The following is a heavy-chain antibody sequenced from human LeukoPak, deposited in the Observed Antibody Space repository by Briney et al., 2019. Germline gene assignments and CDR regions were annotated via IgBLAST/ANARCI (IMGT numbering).Heavy chain of an antibody. V-gene: IGHV5-51*01. CDR2: IHPGDSDT. Sequence: GESLKISCKGSGYSFSSYWIVWVRQMPGKGLEWMGIIHPGDSDTTYSPSFQGQVTISADKSVSTAYLQWSNLKASDTAMYYCARRYCSGGSCNSRLGWFDPWGQGTLVTVSS. D-gene: IGHD2-15*01. CDR1: GYSFSSYW. J-gene: IGHJ5*02. CDR3: ARRYCSGGSCNSRLGWFDP.